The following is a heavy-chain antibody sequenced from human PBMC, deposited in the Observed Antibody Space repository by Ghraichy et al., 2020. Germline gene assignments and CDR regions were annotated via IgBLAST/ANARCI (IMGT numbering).Heavy chain of an antibody. V-gene: IGHV5-51*01. D-gene: IGHD3-22*01. J-gene: IGHJ5*02. CDR1: GYSFTSYW. CDR3: ARLTNYDSSGYEDNWFDP. CDR2: IYPGDSDT. Sequence: GESLNISCKGSGYSFTSYWIGWVRQMPGKGLEWMGIIYPGDSDTRYSPSFQGQVTISADKSISTAYLQWSSLKASDTAMYYCARLTNYDSSGYEDNWFDPWGQGTLVTVSS.